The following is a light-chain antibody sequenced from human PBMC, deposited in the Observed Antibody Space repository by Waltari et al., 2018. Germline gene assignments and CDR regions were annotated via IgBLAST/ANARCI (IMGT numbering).Light chain of an antibody. Sequence: EIVLTQSPATLSLSPGERATLSCRASHSVSNLLAWYQQRPGQSPRLLIYDTAYRAPGIPGRFSGSGSGADFTLTISGLEPEDFAVYYCQQRYNWPLTFGGGTRVEV. J-gene: IGKJ4*01. V-gene: IGKV3-11*01. CDR3: QQRYNWPLT. CDR1: HSVSNL. CDR2: DTA.